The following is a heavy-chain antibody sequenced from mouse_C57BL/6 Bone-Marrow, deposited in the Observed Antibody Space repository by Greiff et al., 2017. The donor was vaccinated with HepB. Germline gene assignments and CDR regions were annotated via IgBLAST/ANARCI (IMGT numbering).Heavy chain of an antibody. Sequence: EVQRVESGGGLVQPGESLKLSCESNEYEFPSHDMSWVRKTPEKRLELVAAINSDGGSTYYPDTMERRFIISRDNTKKTLYLQMSSLRSEDTALYYCARHMNYDYDAYAMDYWGQGTSVTVSS. CDR1: EYEFPSHD. V-gene: IGHV5-2*01. CDR2: INSDGGST. D-gene: IGHD2-4*01. CDR3: ARHMNYDYDAYAMDY. J-gene: IGHJ4*01.